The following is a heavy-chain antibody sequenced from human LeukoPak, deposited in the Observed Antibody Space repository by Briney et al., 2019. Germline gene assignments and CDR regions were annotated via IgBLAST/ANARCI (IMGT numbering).Heavy chain of an antibody. CDR3: ARDTGALVTHFDS. D-gene: IGHD5-18*01. CDR2: IKQDGSEK. V-gene: IGHV3-7*03. Sequence: EGSLRLSCAASGFIFSKYWMSWVRQAPGKGLEWVANIKQDGSEKYYVDSVTGRFTISRDNAKNSLYLQMSSLRAEDTAVHYCARDTGALVTHFDSWGQGTLVTVSS. J-gene: IGHJ4*02. CDR1: GFIFSKYW.